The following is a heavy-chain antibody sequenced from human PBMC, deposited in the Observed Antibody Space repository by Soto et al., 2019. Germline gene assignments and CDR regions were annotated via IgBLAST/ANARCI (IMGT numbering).Heavy chain of an antibody. CDR3: AKGSASYGDYELPSYYFDY. Sequence: GGSLRLSCAASGFTFSSYAMSWVRQAPGKGLEWVSAISGSGGSTYYADSVKGRFTISRDNSKNTLYLQMNSLRAEDTAVYYCAKGSASYGDYELPSYYFDYWGQGTLVTVSS. CDR2: ISGSGGST. J-gene: IGHJ4*02. D-gene: IGHD4-17*01. CDR1: GFTFSSYA. V-gene: IGHV3-23*01.